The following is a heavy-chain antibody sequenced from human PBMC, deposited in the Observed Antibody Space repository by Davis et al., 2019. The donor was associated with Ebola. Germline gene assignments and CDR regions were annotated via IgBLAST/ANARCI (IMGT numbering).Heavy chain of an antibody. CDR2: ISGSGGST. J-gene: IGHJ6*02. V-gene: IGHV3-23*01. Sequence: GESLKISCAASGFTFSSYAMSWVRQAPGKGLEWVSAISGSGGSTYYADSVKGRFTISRDNSKNTLYLQMNSLRAEDTAVYYCARGQWFRELLFGYGMDVWGQGTTVTVSS. CDR3: ARGQWFRELLFGYGMDV. CDR1: GFTFSSYA. D-gene: IGHD3-10*01.